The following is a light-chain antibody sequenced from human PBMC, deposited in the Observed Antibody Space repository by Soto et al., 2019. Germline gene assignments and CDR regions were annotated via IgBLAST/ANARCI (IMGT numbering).Light chain of an antibody. Sequence: QSVLTQPPSVSGAPGQRVTISCTGSSSNIGAGYDVHWYQQLPGTAPKLLIYGNSNRPSGVPDRFFGFKSGNRASLTVAGLQAEDEADYYCSSHAGSSNFVVFGGGTKLTVL. CDR2: GNS. V-gene: IGLV1-40*01. CDR1: SSNIGAGYD. CDR3: SSHAGSSNFVV. J-gene: IGLJ2*01.